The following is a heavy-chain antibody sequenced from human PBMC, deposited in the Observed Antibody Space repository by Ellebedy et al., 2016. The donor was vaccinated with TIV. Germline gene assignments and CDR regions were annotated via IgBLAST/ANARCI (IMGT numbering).Heavy chain of an antibody. D-gene: IGHD3-22*01. CDR1: GYSFTSYW. J-gene: IGHJ4*02. CDR3: ARLDYGDTSGYYPYYFDY. Sequence: GESLKISCKASGYSFTSYWIVWVRQMPGKGLEYMGIIYPGDSDTRYSPSFQGKVTISADKSISTAYLQWSSLKASDTAMYYCARLDYGDTSGYYPYYFDYWGQGTLVTVSS. CDR2: IYPGDSDT. V-gene: IGHV5-51*01.